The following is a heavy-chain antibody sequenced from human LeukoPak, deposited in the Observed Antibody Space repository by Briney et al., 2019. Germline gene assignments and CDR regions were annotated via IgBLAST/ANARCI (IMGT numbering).Heavy chain of an antibody. CDR3: ARDGGLLWFGEL. CDR1: GGSISNNY. D-gene: IGHD3-10*01. V-gene: IGHV4-4*07. Sequence: SETLSLTCTVSGGSISNNYWSWIRQSAGKTLEWIGRISFTGSTDYNPSLKSRVTISVDTSKNQFSLKLSSVTAADTAVYYCARDGGLLWFGELWGQGTLVTVSS. J-gene: IGHJ4*02. CDR2: ISFTGST.